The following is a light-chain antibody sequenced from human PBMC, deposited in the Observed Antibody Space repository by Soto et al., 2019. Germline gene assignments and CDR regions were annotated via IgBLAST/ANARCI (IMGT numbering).Light chain of an antibody. V-gene: IGKV3-11*01. CDR1: RSFNNF. CDR3: QQRGSWPAT. CDR2: DAS. Sequence: EIVMTQSPAIVSLSPGERATLSCRASRSFNNFFGWYQQKPGQAPRLLIYDASYRAPGIPARFSGSWSGTDFTLTISSLEAEDSAVYYCQQRGSWPATFGPGTKVDIK. J-gene: IGKJ3*01.